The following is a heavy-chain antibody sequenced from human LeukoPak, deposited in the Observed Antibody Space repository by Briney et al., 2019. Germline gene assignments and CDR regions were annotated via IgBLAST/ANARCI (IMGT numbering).Heavy chain of an antibody. J-gene: IGHJ4*02. CDR3: ARGVTAIQILDY. V-gene: IGHV4-59*01. CDR2: INYSGST. D-gene: IGHD2-21*02. Sequence: SETLSLTCTVSGGSISSYYWSWIRQPPGKGLQWIGYINYSGSTNYNPSLKSRVTISLDTSKNQFSLKLSSVTAADTAVYYCARGVTAIQILDYWGQGTLVTVSS. CDR1: GGSISSYY.